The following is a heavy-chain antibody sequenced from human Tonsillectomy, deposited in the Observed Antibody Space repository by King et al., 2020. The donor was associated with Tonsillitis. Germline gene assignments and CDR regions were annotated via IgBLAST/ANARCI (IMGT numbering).Heavy chain of an antibody. CDR1: VFTFSRYA. V-gene: IGHV3-23*03. D-gene: IGHD4-23*01. CDR2: IYSGGSST. Sequence: VQLVESGGGLVQPGGSLRLSCAASVFTFSRYATSWVRQAPGKGLEWVSVIYSGGSSTYYAESVKGRFTISRDNSKNTLYLQMNRLRSKGTAVYYCVIAVNDAFYIWGQGTMVTVSS. CDR3: VIAVNDAFYI. J-gene: IGHJ3*02.